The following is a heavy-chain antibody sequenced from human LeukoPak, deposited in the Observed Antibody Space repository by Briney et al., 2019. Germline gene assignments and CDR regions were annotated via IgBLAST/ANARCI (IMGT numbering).Heavy chain of an antibody. V-gene: IGHV4-59*08. CDR1: GGSLSGYY. Sequence: SETLSLTCTVSGGSLSGYYWSWIRQPPGKGLEWIGYIYYSVSTNYNPSLKSRVTISIDTSKNQFSLKLSSVTAADTAVYYCARRTGGTGNFDYWGQGTLVTVSS. CDR2: IYYSVST. CDR3: ARRTGGTGNFDY. D-gene: IGHD1-26*01. J-gene: IGHJ4*02.